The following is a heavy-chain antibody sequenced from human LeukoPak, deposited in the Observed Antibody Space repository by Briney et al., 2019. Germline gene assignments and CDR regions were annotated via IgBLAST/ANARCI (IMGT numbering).Heavy chain of an antibody. D-gene: IGHD6-19*01. CDR1: GYTFTGYY. Sequence: ASVKVSCKAPGYTFTGYYMHWVRQAPGQGLEWMGWINPNSGGTNYAQKFQGRVTMTRDTSISTAYMELSRLRSDDTAVYYCARDGLSRIAVAGPPDWGQGTLVTVSS. V-gene: IGHV1-2*02. J-gene: IGHJ4*02. CDR2: INPNSGGT. CDR3: ARDGLSRIAVAGPPD.